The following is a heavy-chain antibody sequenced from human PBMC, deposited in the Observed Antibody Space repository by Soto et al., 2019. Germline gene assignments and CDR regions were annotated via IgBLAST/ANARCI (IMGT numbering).Heavy chain of an antibody. Sequence: EVQLLEAGGGLVQPGGSLRLSCAASGLTFSSYAMNWVRQAPGKGLEWVSVIRGSDGSTYYADSVKGRFTISRDNSKNTLNLQMNSLSAEDTAVYYCARRSSSWYFDYWGQGTLVTVSS. D-gene: IGHD6-13*01. J-gene: IGHJ4*02. CDR2: IRGSDGST. CDR3: ARRSSSWYFDY. CDR1: GLTFSSYA. V-gene: IGHV3-23*01.